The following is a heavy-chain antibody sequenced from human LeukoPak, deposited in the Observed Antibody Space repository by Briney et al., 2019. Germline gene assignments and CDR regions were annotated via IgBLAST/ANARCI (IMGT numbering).Heavy chain of an antibody. CDR1: GYTFTSYF. J-gene: IGHJ4*02. D-gene: IGHD6-6*01. Sequence: ASVKVSCTASGYTFTSYFMHWVRQAPGQGLEWMGIINPSGGSTSYAQKFQGRVTMTRDTSTSTVYMGLSSLRSEDTAVYYCARTAGRTFDYWGQGTLVTVSS. V-gene: IGHV1-46*01. CDR2: INPSGGST. CDR3: ARTAGRTFDY.